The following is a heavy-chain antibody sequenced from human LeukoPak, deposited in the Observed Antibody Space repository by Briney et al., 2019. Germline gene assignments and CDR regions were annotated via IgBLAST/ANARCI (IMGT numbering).Heavy chain of an antibody. J-gene: IGHJ4*02. CDR3: AREPFHVIPLPFDY. CDR2: ISYDGSNK. V-gene: IGHV3-30-3*01. D-gene: IGHD2-21*01. Sequence: GRSLRLSCAASGFTFSTYTMHWVRQAPGKGLEWVAVISYDGSNKYYADSVKGRFTISRDNSKNTLYLQMNSLRAEDTAVYYCAREPFHVIPLPFDYWGQGTLVTVSS. CDR1: GFTFSTYT.